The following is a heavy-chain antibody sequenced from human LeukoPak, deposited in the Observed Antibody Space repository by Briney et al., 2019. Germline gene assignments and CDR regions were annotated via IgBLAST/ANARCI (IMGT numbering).Heavy chain of an antibody. Sequence: GGSLRLSCAASGFSFSDNNMNWVRQAPGKALEWVSSITTSSTYIYYRDSVKGRFTISRDNAKNSLYLQMNSLRDEDTAVYYCPELGITMIGGVWGKGTTVTISS. D-gene: IGHD3-10*02. CDR3: PELGITMIGGV. J-gene: IGHJ6*04. CDR1: GFSFSDNN. V-gene: IGHV3-21*01. CDR2: ITTSSTYI.